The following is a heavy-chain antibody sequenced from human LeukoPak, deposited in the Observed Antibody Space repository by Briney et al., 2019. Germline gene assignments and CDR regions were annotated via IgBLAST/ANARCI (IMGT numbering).Heavy chain of an antibody. V-gene: IGHV1-46*01. Sequence: GASVKVSCKASGYTFTSYYMHWVRQAPGQGLEWMGIINPIGGSTSYAQKFQGRVTMTRDTSTSTVYMELSSLRSEDTAVYYCARDDRVITMVRGVKDYYGMDVWGQGTTVTVSS. J-gene: IGHJ6*02. CDR3: ARDDRVITMVRGVKDYYGMDV. CDR1: GYTFTSYY. D-gene: IGHD3-10*01. CDR2: INPIGGST.